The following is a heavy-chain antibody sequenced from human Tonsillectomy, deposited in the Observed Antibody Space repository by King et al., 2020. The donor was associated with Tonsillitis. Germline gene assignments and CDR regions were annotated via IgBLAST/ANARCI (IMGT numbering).Heavy chain of an antibody. D-gene: IGHD2-2*01. CDR3: ARDFNAYACYFFDY. J-gene: IGHJ4*02. CDR2: INHSGST. CDR1: GGSFSGYY. Sequence: VQLQQWGAGLLKPSETLSLTCAVYGGSFSGYYWSWIRQPPGKGLEWIGEINHSGSTNYNPSLKSRVTISVDTSKNQFSLKLSSVTAADTAIYYCARDFNAYACYFFDYWGQGTLVTASS. V-gene: IGHV4-34*01.